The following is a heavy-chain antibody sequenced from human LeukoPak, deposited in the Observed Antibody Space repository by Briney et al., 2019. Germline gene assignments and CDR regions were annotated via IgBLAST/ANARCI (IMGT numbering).Heavy chain of an antibody. D-gene: IGHD7-27*01. CDR1: GGSFSGYY. CDR3: ARFLGYYFDY. J-gene: IGHJ4*02. Sequence: SETLSLTCAVYGGSFSGYYWSWIRQPPGKGLEWIGEINHSGSTNYNPSLKSRVTMSVDTSKNQFSLKLSSVTAADTAVYYCARFLGYYFDYWGQGTLVTVSS. CDR2: INHSGST. V-gene: IGHV4-34*01.